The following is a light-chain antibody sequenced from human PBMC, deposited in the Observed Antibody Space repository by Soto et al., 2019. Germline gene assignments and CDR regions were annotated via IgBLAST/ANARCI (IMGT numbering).Light chain of an antibody. V-gene: IGLV2-14*01. J-gene: IGLJ1*01. Sequence: QSALTQPASVSGSPGQSITISCTGTSNDVGGYNYVSWYQQHPGKAPKLMIYEVSNRPSGVSNRFSGSKSGNTASLTISGLQAEDEADYYCSSYTSSSTLVFGTETKVTVL. CDR2: EVS. CDR1: SNDVGGYNY. CDR3: SSYTSSSTLV.